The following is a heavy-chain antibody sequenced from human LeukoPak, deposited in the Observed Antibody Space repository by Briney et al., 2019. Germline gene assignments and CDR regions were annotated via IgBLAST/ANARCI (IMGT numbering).Heavy chain of an antibody. V-gene: IGHV3-11*01. D-gene: IGHD3-16*01. J-gene: IGHJ5*02. Sequence: GGSLRLSCAASGFTFSDFYMSWLRQAPGKGLEWVSYISSSGSTIYYADSVKGRFTISRDNAKNSLYLQMNSLRAEDTAVFYCAASLRFPGWYDPWGQGALVTVSS. CDR3: AASLRFPGWYDP. CDR1: GFTFSDFY. CDR2: ISSSGSTI.